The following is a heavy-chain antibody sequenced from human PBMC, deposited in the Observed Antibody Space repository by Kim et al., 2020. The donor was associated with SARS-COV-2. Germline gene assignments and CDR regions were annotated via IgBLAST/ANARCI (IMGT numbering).Heavy chain of an antibody. Sequence: ASVKVSCKASGYIFSTYAMNWVRQAPGQGLEWMGWINTNTGNPTYAQDFTGRFVFFLDTSVSTAYLQINSLKAEDTAVYYCARTLVRGVTRRFDPWGQGTLVTVSS. V-gene: IGHV7-4-1*02. J-gene: IGHJ5*02. CDR2: INTNTGNP. CDR1: GYIFSTYA. D-gene: IGHD3-10*01. CDR3: ARTLVRGVTRRFDP.